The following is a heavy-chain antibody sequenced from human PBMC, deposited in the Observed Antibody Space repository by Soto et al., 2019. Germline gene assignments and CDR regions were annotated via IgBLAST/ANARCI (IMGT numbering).Heavy chain of an antibody. Sequence: GGSLRLSCSASGFTFSIYAMHWVRQAPGKRLEYVSSISTNGGSTDYADSVKGRFTISRDNSKNTVYLQMSSLRVEDTAVYYCVKGEYYYDSSGYYPFDYWGQGTLVTVSS. CDR1: GFTFSIYA. CDR3: VKGEYYYDSSGYYPFDY. J-gene: IGHJ4*02. CDR2: ISTNGGST. V-gene: IGHV3-64D*06. D-gene: IGHD3-22*01.